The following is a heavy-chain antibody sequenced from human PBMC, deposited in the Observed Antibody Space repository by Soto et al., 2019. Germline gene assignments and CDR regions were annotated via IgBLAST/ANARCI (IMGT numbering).Heavy chain of an antibody. J-gene: IGHJ4*02. CDR3: TRTNWYSEY. Sequence: QVQLQESGPGLVKPSETLSLTCTVSGGSISNHYWSWIRQPPGKGLEWIGYIYYNGNTNYNPPLKSRVPMSVDTSKNQISLKLRYVTAADTAVYYCTRTNWYSEYWGQGTLVTVSS. CDR1: GGSISNHY. CDR2: IYYNGNT. V-gene: IGHV4-59*11. D-gene: IGHD7-27*01.